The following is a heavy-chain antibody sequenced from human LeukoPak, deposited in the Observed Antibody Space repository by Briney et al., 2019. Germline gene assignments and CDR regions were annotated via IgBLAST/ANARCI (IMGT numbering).Heavy chain of an antibody. V-gene: IGHV3-23*01. CDR3: AKDNYGGVYAS. D-gene: IGHD3-16*01. Sequence: PGESLRLSCAASEFIFRNFGMSCIRQAPGKGREWVSHISDVVAHTWYADSVKGRFIISRDNSNNRVFLQMNSLRPEDTALYYCAKDNYGGVYASWGQGTLVTVSS. J-gene: IGHJ5*02. CDR2: ISDVVAHT. CDR1: EFIFRNFG.